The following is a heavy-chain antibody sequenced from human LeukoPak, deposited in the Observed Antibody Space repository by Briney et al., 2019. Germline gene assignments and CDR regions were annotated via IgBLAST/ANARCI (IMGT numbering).Heavy chain of an antibody. D-gene: IGHD3-16*01. Sequence: SGTLSLTCAVSGGSISSDNWWSWVRQPPGKGLEWIGEIYHTGNTNYNPSLTSRVTISVDTSKKQFSLKLTSVTVADTAVYYCARETSQKGAHYMDVWGKGTTVTISS. CDR3: ARETSQKGAHYMDV. J-gene: IGHJ6*03. V-gene: IGHV4-4*02. CDR1: GGSISSDNW. CDR2: IYHTGNT.